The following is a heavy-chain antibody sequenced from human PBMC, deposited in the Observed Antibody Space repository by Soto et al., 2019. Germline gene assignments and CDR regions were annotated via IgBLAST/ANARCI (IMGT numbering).Heavy chain of an antibody. V-gene: IGHV2-5*02. CDR3: ARHIPSGYNDAFDT. CDR2: IDWDDDK. CDR1: GFSLSNSGVG. Sequence: SVPTLVNPTQTLRLTFTFSGFSLSNSGVGLGWIRQPPGKALEWLAIIDWDDDKRYSPSLKSRLTITKGTSKNHVVLTMTNMDPVDTATYYCARHIPSGYNDAFDTWGQGTMVTVSS. J-gene: IGHJ3*02. D-gene: IGHD3-9*01.